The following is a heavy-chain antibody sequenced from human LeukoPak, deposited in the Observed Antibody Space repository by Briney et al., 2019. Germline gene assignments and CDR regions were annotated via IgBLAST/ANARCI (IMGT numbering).Heavy chain of an antibody. J-gene: IGHJ4*02. CDR1: GFTFNNYA. D-gene: IGHD6-19*01. CDR2: ISSSGSTI. V-gene: IGHV3-48*03. Sequence: GGSLRLSCVVSGFTFNNYAMHWVRQAPGKGLEWVSYISSSGSTIYYADSVKGRFTISRDNAKNSLYLQMNSLRAEDTAVYYCARGSLAGPFDCWGQGTLVTVSS. CDR3: ARGSLAGPFDC.